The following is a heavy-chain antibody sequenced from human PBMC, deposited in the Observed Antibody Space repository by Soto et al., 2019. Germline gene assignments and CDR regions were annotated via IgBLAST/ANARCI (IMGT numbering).Heavy chain of an antibody. D-gene: IGHD6-6*01. CDR3: AKDRMEYSSPVRSNFDY. Sequence: PGGSLRLSCAASGFTFSSYAMSWVRQAPGKGLEWVSAISGSGGSTYYADSVKGRFTISRDNSKNTLYLQMNSLRAEDTAVYYCAKDRMEYSSPVRSNFDYWGQGTLVTVSS. CDR2: ISGSGGST. V-gene: IGHV3-23*01. J-gene: IGHJ4*02. CDR1: GFTFSSYA.